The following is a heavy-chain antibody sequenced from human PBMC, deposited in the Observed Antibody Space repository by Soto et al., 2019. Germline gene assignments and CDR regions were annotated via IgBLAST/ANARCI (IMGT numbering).Heavy chain of an antibody. Sequence: PSETLSLTCAVYGGSFSGYYWSWIRQPPGKGLEWIGEINHSGSTNYNPSHKSRVTISVDTSKIQFSLKLSSVTAADTAVYYCARAGGYDSSGYGRARFDPWGQGTLVTVSS. CDR3: ARAGGYDSSGYGRARFDP. D-gene: IGHD3-22*01. V-gene: IGHV4-34*01. CDR1: GGSFSGYY. CDR2: INHSGST. J-gene: IGHJ5*02.